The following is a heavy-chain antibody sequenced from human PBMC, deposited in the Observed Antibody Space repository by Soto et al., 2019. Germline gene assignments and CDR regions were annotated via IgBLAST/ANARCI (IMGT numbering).Heavy chain of an antibody. CDR2: MNPNSGNT. V-gene: IGHV1-8*01. Sequence: QVQLVQSGAEVKKPGASVKVSCKASGYAFTSYDINWVRQATGQGLEWMGWMNPNSGNTGYAQKFQGRVTMTRNTSIITAYMELSSLISEDTAVYYCARERTGTTSMDVWGQGTTVTVSS. CDR1: GYAFTSYD. J-gene: IGHJ6*02. CDR3: ARERTGTTSMDV. D-gene: IGHD1-1*01.